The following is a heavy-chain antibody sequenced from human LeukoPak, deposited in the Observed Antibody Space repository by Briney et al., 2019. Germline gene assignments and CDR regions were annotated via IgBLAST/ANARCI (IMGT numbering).Heavy chain of an antibody. V-gene: IGHV3-48*03. CDR3: ARDSGRHGFDY. Sequence: GGSLRLSCAASGFTFSSYEMNWVRQAPGKGLDWVSYISSSGSTIYYADSVKGRFTISRDNAKNSLYLQMNSLRAEDTAVYYCARDSGRHGFDYWGQGTLVTVSS. J-gene: IGHJ4*02. CDR2: ISSSGSTI. CDR1: GFTFSSYE. D-gene: IGHD3-10*01.